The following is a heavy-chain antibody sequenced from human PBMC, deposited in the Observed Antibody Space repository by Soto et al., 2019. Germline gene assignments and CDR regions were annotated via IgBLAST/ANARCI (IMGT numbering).Heavy chain of an antibody. CDR1: GFSLSTSGMC. Sequence: SGPTLVIPTQTLTLTCTFSGFSLSTSGMCVSWIRQPPGKALEWLALIDWDDDKYYSTSLKTRLTISKDTSKNQVVLTMTNMDPVDTATYYCARVTTVTTDYYYGMDVWGQGTTVTVSS. V-gene: IGHV2-70*01. J-gene: IGHJ6*02. CDR2: IDWDDDK. D-gene: IGHD4-4*01. CDR3: ARVTTVTTDYYYGMDV.